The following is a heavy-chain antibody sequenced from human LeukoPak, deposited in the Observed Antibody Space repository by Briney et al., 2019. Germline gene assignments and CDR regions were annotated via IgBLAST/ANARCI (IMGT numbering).Heavy chain of an antibody. Sequence: GGSLRLSCAASGFTFSSYSMNWVRQAPGKGLEWVSSISSSSSYIYYADSVKGRFTISRDNAKNSLYLQMNSLRAEDTAVYYCARDRHSSSLMFDPWGQGTLVTVSS. V-gene: IGHV3-21*01. CDR1: GFTFSSYS. CDR2: ISSSSSYI. CDR3: ARDRHSSSLMFDP. J-gene: IGHJ5*02. D-gene: IGHD6-6*01.